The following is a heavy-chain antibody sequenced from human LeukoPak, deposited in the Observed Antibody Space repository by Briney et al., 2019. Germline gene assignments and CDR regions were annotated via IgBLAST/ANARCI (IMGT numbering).Heavy chain of an antibody. CDR2: IIPIFGTA. J-gene: IGHJ6*03. Sequence: GASVKVSCKASGGTFSSYAISWVRQAPGQGLEWMGGIIPIFGTANYAQKFQGRVTITTDESTNTAYMELSSLRSEDTAVYYRASPSTVVTRVGLYYYYMDVWGKGTTVTVSS. CDR1: GGTFSSYA. CDR3: ASPSTVVTRVGLYYYYMDV. D-gene: IGHD4-23*01. V-gene: IGHV1-69*05.